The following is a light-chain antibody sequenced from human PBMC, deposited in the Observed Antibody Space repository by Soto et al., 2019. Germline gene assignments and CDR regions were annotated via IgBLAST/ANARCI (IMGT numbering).Light chain of an antibody. J-gene: IGKJ3*01. CDR1: QSISSW. V-gene: IGKV1-5*03. CDR2: KAS. Sequence: DIQMTQSPSTLSASVGDRVTITCRASQSISSWLAWYQQKPGKAPKLLIYKASSLESGVPSRFSGSGSGTEFTLTISSLQPDDFATYDCQQYNSLFTFGPGTKVDIK. CDR3: QQYNSLFT.